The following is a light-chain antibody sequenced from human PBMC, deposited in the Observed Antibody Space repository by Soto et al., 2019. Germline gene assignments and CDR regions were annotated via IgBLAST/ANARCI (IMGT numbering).Light chain of an antibody. J-gene: IGKJ4*01. Sequence: DIVMTQSPDSLAVSLGERATINCKSSQSVFDRSDNKNYITWYQQKPGQPPKLLIYWASIRESGVPDRFSGSGSGTDFTLTISSLQAEDVAVYYCQQYYVTPLTFGGGTKLEIK. V-gene: IGKV4-1*01. CDR3: QQYYVTPLT. CDR2: WAS. CDR1: QSVFDRSDNKNY.